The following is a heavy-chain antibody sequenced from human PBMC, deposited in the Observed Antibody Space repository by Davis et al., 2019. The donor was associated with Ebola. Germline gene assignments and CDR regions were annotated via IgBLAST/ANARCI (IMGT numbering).Heavy chain of an antibody. D-gene: IGHD3-3*02. CDR1: GYTFTSYG. V-gene: IGHV1-18*01. J-gene: IGHJ4*02. Sequence: AASVKVSCKASGYTFTSYGISWVRQAPGQGLEWMGWISAYNGNTSYAQKLQGRVTMTTDTSTSTAYMELRSLRSDDTAVYYCAREEHTLLVWDYWGQGTLVTVSS. CDR2: ISAYNGNT. CDR3: AREEHTLLVWDY.